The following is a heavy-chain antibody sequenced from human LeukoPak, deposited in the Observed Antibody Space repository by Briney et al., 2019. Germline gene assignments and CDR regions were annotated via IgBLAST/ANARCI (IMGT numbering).Heavy chain of an antibody. CDR3: ARSSGYMSY. CDR2: IYHSGST. V-gene: IGHV4-38-2*02. D-gene: IGHD3-22*01. CDR1: HYSISSNYY. Sequence: SETLSLTCTVSHYSISSNYYWGWIRQPPGKGLEWIGSIYHSGSTYYNPSLKRRVTISVDTSKNQFSLKLTSVTAADTAVYYCARSSGYMSYWGQGTLVTVSP. J-gene: IGHJ4*02.